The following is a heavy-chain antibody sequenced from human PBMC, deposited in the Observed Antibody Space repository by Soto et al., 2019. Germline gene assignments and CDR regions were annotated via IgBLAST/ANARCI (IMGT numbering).Heavy chain of an antibody. CDR1: GFTFDDYA. V-gene: IGHV3-9*01. D-gene: IGHD4-17*01. Sequence: EVQLVESGGGLVQPGRSLRLSCAASGFTFDDYAMHWVRQAPGKGLEWVSGISWSSGSIGYADSVKGRFTISRDNAKNSLYLQMNSLRAEDTALYYCAKGVGERDYWYYFDYWGQGTLVTVSS. J-gene: IGHJ4*02. CDR2: ISWSSGSI. CDR3: AKGVGERDYWYYFDY.